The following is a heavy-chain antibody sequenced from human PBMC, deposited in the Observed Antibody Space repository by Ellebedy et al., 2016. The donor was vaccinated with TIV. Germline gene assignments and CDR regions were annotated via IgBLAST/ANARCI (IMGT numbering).Heavy chain of an antibody. CDR2: IKQDGREK. D-gene: IGHD2-2*01. Sequence: GGSLRLXCAASGFTFSSYWMSWVRQAPGKGLEWVANIKQDGREKYYVDSVKGRFTISRDNAKNSLYLQMNSLRAEDTAVYYCARYQIKYQLLDYYYGMDVWGQGTTVTVSS. J-gene: IGHJ6*02. CDR1: GFTFSSYW. CDR3: ARYQIKYQLLDYYYGMDV. V-gene: IGHV3-7*03.